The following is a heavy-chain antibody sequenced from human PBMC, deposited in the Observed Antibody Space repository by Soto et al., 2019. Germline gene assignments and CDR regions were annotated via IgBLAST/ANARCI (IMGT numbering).Heavy chain of an antibody. CDR2: IKSKIDGGTT. D-gene: IGHD3-3*01. CDR1: GFTFRNAW. J-gene: IGHJ4*02. V-gene: IGHV3-15*01. CDR3: LTMYYDFSYFDY. Sequence: EVQLVESGGGWVRPGGSLRLSCAASGFTFRNAWMSWVRQAPGRGLEWVGHIKSKIDGGTTHYAAPVKGRFSISRDDSKNTVSLQMNSLKTEYSAVYYCLTMYYDFSYFDYWGQGTLVTVSS.